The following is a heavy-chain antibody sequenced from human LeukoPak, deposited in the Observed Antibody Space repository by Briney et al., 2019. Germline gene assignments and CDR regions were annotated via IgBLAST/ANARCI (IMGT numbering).Heavy chain of an antibody. J-gene: IGHJ5*02. Sequence: PSETLSLTCTVSGGSISSYYWSWIRQPPGKGLEWIGYISYSGSSNYNPSLKSRVTISVDTPKNQFSLKLRFVTAADTAVYYCARDPYGSGTYHGWFDPWGQGTLVTVSS. CDR3: ARDPYGSGTYHGWFDP. CDR1: GGSISSYY. V-gene: IGHV4-59*01. CDR2: ISYSGSS. D-gene: IGHD3-10*01.